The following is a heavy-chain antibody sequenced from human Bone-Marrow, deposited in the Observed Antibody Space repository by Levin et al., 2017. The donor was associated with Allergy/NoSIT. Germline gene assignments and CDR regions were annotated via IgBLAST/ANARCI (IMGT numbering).Heavy chain of an antibody. Sequence: PGGSLRLSCAASGFTFTDWMHWVRQRPGKGLVWVSYINGDGSDIRYADSVKGRFTVSRDNAKNTVYLQMDSLRADDTAIYYCVRDYFGTNYWGQGTLVTVSS. CDR1: GFTFTDW. D-gene: IGHD2-8*01. V-gene: IGHV3-74*01. J-gene: IGHJ4*02. CDR3: VRDYFGTNY. CDR2: INGDGSDI.